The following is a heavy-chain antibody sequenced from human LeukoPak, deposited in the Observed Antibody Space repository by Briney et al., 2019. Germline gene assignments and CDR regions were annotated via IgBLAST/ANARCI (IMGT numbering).Heavy chain of an antibody. CDR1: GGSISSNNW. CDR2: IYHSGST. Sequence: SETLSLTCAVSGGSISSNNWWSWVRQPPGKGLEWIGEIYHSGSTNYNPSLKSRVTISVDKSKNQFSLKLSSVTAADTAVYYCAKGRWGDFWSGYYFPFDYLGQGTLVTGSS. D-gene: IGHD3-3*01. J-gene: IGHJ4*02. V-gene: IGHV4-4*02. CDR3: AKGRWGDFWSGYYFPFDY.